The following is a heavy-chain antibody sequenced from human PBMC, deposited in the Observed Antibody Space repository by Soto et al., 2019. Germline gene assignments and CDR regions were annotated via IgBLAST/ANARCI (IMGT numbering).Heavy chain of an antibody. CDR2: ISAYNGNT. CDR1: GYTFTSYG. D-gene: IGHD2-2*01. Sequence: ASVKVSCKSSGYTFTSYGISWVRQAPGQGLEWMGWISAYNGNTNYAQKLQGRVTMTTDTSTSTAYMELRSLRSDDTAVYYCARVHRYCISTSCYPAATGSGEDFDYWG. CDR3: ARVHRYCISTSCYPAATGSGEDFDY. J-gene: IGHJ4*01. V-gene: IGHV1-18*01.